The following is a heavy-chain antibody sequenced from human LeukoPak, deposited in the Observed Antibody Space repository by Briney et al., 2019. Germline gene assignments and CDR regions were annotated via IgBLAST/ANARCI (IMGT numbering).Heavy chain of an antibody. D-gene: IGHD6-19*01. V-gene: IGHV3-13*01. J-gene: IGHJ3*02. CDR2: IGTAGDT. Sequence: GGSLRLSCAASGFTFSSYDMHWVRQATGKGLEWVSAIGTAGDTYYPGSVKGRFTISRENAKNSLYLQVNSLRAGDTAVYYCARGYSSGHSDAFDIWGQGTMVTVSS. CDR3: ARGYSSGHSDAFDI. CDR1: GFTFSSYD.